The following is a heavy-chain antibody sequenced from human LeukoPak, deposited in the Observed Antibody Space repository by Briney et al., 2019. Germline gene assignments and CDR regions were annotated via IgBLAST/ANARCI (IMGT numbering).Heavy chain of an antibody. J-gene: IGHJ4*02. CDR3: ARTYNTYYFDY. Sequence: SETLSLTCTVSGGSMSSSSYYWGWVRQPPGKGLEWIGSIYYSGSTYYNPSLKSRVTISVDTSKNQFSLKLSSVTAADTAVYYCARTYNTYYFDYWGQGTLVTVSS. CDR2: IYYSGST. CDR1: GGSMSSSSYY. D-gene: IGHD1-14*01. V-gene: IGHV4-39*01.